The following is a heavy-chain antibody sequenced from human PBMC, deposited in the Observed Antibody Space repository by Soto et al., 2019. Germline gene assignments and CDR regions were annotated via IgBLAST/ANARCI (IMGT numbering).Heavy chain of an antibody. Sequence: GESLKISCKGSGYSFTSYWIGWVRQMPGKGLEWMGIIYPGDSDTRYSPSFQGQVTISADKSISTAYLQWSSLKASDTAMYCCARLGEDIVVVTAALKSGMDVWGQGTTVTVYS. D-gene: IGHD2-2*01. CDR1: GYSFTSYW. CDR2: IYPGDSDT. V-gene: IGHV5-51*01. J-gene: IGHJ6*02. CDR3: ARLGEDIVVVTAALKSGMDV.